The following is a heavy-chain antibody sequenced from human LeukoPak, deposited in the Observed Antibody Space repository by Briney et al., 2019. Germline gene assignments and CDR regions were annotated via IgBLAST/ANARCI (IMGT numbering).Heavy chain of an antibody. Sequence: PSQTLSLICTVSGGSSSSGGYYWSWIRQHPGRGPEWIGNIHYSGGTYGNPSLKSRATMSVDTSKNQFSLRLTSVTAADTAVYYCARDQGGYGSFDNWGQGTLVTVSS. D-gene: IGHD5-12*01. V-gene: IGHV4-31*03. CDR3: ARDQGGYGSFDN. CDR2: IHYSGGT. J-gene: IGHJ4*02. CDR1: GGSSSSGGYY.